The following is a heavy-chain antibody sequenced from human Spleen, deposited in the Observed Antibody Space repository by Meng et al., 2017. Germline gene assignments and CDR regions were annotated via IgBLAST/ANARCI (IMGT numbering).Heavy chain of an antibody. CDR1: GVSFSDSD. J-gene: IGHJ3*02. Sequence: GESLKTSCAVPGVSFSDSDIHWVRQVSGKGLEWVGRIGGRRKSYAVAYAAPVRGRFTISRDDSRNSAYLQMNSLKTEDSAVYYCTIYIRGHIWGQGKKVTVSS. D-gene: IGHD6-19*01. CDR2: IGGRRKSYAV. CDR3: TIYIRGHI. V-gene: IGHV3-73*01.